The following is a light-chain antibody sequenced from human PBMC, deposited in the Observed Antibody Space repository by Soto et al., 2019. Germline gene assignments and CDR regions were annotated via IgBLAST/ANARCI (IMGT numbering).Light chain of an antibody. CDR3: QQYGSSSST. J-gene: IGKJ1*01. CDR1: QSVSNSY. Sequence: EIVLTQSPGTLSLSPGERATLSCRASQSVSNSYLAWYQQKPGQAPRLLIYGASSRATGIPDRFSGSGSGTDFTITISRLEPEDFAVYYFQQYGSSSSTFGQGTKVEIK. V-gene: IGKV3-20*01. CDR2: GAS.